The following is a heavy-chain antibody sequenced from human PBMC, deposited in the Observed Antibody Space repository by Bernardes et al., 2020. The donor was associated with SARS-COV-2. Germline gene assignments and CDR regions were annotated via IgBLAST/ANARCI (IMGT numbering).Heavy chain of an antibody. V-gene: IGHV3-23*01. D-gene: IGHD7-27*01. Sequence: GGSLRLWCVASGFAFSDFGMAWVRKAPGKGLEWVSTLNTDGENTHYADSVKGRFTISRDNSKNMLYLQMNSLRAEDTAVYYCANDAGVDVFFDYWGQGTLVTVSS. CDR1: GFAFSDFG. J-gene: IGHJ4*02. CDR2: LNTDGENT. CDR3: ANDAGVDVFFDY.